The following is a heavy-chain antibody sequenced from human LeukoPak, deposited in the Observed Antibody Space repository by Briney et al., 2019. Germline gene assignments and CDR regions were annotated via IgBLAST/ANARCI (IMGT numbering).Heavy chain of an antibody. CDR3: TTGYGDYPFDY. V-gene: IGHV3-15*01. D-gene: IGHD4-17*01. J-gene: IGHJ4*02. CDR1: GFTFSNAW. CDR2: IKSKTDGGTT. Sequence: GGSLRLSCAASGFTFSNAWMSWVRQAPGKGVEWVGRIKSKTDGGTTDYAAPVKGRFTISRDDSKNTLYLQMNSLKTEDTAVYYCTTGYGDYPFDYWGQGTLVTVSS.